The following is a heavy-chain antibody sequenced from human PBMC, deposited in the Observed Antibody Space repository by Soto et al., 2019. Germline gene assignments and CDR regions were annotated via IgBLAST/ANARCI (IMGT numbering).Heavy chain of an antibody. J-gene: IGHJ4*02. V-gene: IGHV4-39*01. Sequence: QLQLQESGPGLVKPSETLSLTCTVSGDSISSSNYYWGWIRQPPGKGLEWIGSMYNGGSTYYNPSLKSRVTISVDTSKNQFSLELSSVTAADTAVYYCARLPLSRRDLDHWGQGTLVTVSS. CDR2: MYNGGST. CDR3: ARLPLSRRDLDH. D-gene: IGHD3-10*01. CDR1: GDSISSSNYY.